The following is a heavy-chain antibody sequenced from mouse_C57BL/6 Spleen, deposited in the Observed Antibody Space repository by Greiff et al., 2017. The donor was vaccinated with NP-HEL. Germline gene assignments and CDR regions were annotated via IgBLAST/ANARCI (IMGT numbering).Heavy chain of an antibody. CDR2: IDPNSGGT. CDR3: ASPTDGNYVFDY. Sequence: VQLQQPGAELVKPGASVKLSCKASGYTFTSYWMQWVKQRPGQGLEWIGRIDPNSGGTKYNEKFKSKATLTVDKPSSTAYMQLSSLTSEDSAVYYCASPTDGNYVFDYWGQGTTLTVSS. J-gene: IGHJ2*01. D-gene: IGHD2-1*01. CDR1: GYTFTSYW. V-gene: IGHV1-72*01.